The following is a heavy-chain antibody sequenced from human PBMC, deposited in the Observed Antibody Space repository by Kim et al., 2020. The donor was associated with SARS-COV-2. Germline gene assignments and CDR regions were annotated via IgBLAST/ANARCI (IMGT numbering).Heavy chain of an antibody. D-gene: IGHD2-8*01. CDR2: IYYSGST. V-gene: IGHV4-39*01. CDR3: ARHARSDIVLMVYAIVGYYFDY. CDR1: GGSISSSSYY. Sequence: SETLSLTCTVSGGSISSSSYYWGWIRQPPGKGLEWIGSIYYSGSTYYNPSLKSRVTISVDTSKNQFSLKLSSVTAADTAVYYCARHARSDIVLMVYAIVGYYFDYWGQGTLVTVSS. J-gene: IGHJ4*02.